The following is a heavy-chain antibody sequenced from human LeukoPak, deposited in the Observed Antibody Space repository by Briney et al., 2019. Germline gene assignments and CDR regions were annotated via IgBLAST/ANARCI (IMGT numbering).Heavy chain of an antibody. J-gene: IGHJ4*02. CDR2: ISGSGGST. V-gene: IGHV3-23*01. CDR1: GFTFSNYA. Sequence: GGSLRLSCAASGFTFSNYAMNWVRPAPGQGLEWVSTISGSGGSTYCADSVKGRFTISRDNSKNTLYLQMNSLRAADTAVYYCAKDPYDSSGNFDYWGQGTLVSVSS. CDR3: AKDPYDSSGNFDY. D-gene: IGHD3-22*01.